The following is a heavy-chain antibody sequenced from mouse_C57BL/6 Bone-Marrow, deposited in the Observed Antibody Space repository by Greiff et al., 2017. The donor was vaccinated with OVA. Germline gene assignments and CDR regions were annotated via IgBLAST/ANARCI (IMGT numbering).Heavy chain of an antibody. V-gene: IGHV1-74*01. Sequence: VHLVESGAELVKPGASVKVSCKASGYTFTSYWMHWVKQRPGQGLEWIGRIHPSDSDTNYNQKFKGKATLTVDKSSSTAYMQLSSLTSEDSAVYYCAMGRIHGVAYWGQGTLVTVSA. CDR1: GYTFTSYW. CDR3: AMGRIHGVAY. J-gene: IGHJ3*01. CDR2: IHPSDSDT.